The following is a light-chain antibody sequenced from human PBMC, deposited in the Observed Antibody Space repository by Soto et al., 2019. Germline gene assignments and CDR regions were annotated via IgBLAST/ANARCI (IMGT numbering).Light chain of an antibody. CDR3: NSYTGSGTYVL. J-gene: IGLJ3*02. CDR2: DVD. V-gene: IGLV2-14*03. Sequence: QSALTQPASVSGSPGQSITISCTGSSSDVGRYSYVSWYQHHPGKAPKLMIYDVDNRPSGVSNRFSGSKSGNTASLTISGLQAEDEADYYCNSYTGSGTYVLFGGGTKVTV. CDR1: SSDVGRYSY.